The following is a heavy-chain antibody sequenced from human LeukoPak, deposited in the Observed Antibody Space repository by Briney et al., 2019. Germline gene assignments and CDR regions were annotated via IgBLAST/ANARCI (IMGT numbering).Heavy chain of an antibody. D-gene: IGHD3-10*01. Sequence: SETLSLTCTVSGASISSSSYYWGWLRQPPGKGVDWIGTIYYSGSTYYNPSLKSRVTISVDTSKIQFSLQLSSVTAADTAVYFCASGSYSGSGDYSYDYWGQGPLSPSPQ. V-gene: IGHV4-39*01. CDR3: ASGSYSGSGDYSYDY. J-gene: IGHJ4*02. CDR1: GASISSSSYY. CDR2: IYYSGST.